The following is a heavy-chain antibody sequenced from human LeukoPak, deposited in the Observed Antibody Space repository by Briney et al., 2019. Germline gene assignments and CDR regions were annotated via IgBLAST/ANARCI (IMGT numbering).Heavy chain of an antibody. V-gene: IGHV1-24*01. CDR1: GYTLTELS. CDR3: ATDRGLLERTPYYYYGMDA. D-gene: IGHD3-3*01. CDR2: FDPEDGET. J-gene: IGHJ6*02. Sequence: ASVKVSCKVSGYTLTELSMHWVRQAPGKGLEWMGGFDPEDGETIYAQKFQGRVTMTEDTSTDTAYMELSSLRSEDTAVYYCATDRGLLERTPYYYYGMDAWGQGTTVTVSS.